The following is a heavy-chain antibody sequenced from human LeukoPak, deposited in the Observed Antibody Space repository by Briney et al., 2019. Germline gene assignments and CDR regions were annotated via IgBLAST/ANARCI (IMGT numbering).Heavy chain of an antibody. CDR3: ARDLKADDYGDYGSYFDY. D-gene: IGHD4-17*01. Sequence: GGSLRLSCAASGFTFSSYSMNWVRQAPGKGLEWVSSISSSSNYIYYTDSLKGRFTISRDNTKNSLYLQMNSLRAEDTAVYYCARDLKADDYGDYGSYFDYWGQGTLVTVSS. CDR2: ISSSSNYI. V-gene: IGHV3-21*01. J-gene: IGHJ4*02. CDR1: GFTFSSYS.